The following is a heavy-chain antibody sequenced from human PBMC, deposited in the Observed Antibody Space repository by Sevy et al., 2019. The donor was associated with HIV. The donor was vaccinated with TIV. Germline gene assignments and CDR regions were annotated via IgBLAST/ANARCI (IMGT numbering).Heavy chain of an antibody. CDR1: GFTVSSNY. J-gene: IGHJ4*02. Sequence: GGSLRLSFAASGFTVSSNYMSWVRQAPGKGLEWVSVIYSGGSTYYADSVKGRFTISRDNSKNTLYLQMNSLRAEDTAVYYCAREDDYSNFDYWGQGTLVTVSS. V-gene: IGHV3-53*01. CDR2: IYSGGST. D-gene: IGHD4-4*01. CDR3: AREDDYSNFDY.